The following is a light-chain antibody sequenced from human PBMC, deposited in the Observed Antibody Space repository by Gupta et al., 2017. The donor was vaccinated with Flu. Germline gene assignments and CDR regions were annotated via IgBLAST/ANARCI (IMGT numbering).Light chain of an antibody. CDR1: NSDIGAYKY. Sequence: QSALTQPPSASGSRGQSVTISCSGTNSDIGAYKYVSWYQQHPGKAPNLILSEVSKRPSGVPDRFSGSKSGNTDYLTVSGLQPEDEADYYCSSYAGNFRILVGGGKKVSV. CDR2: EVS. J-gene: IGLJ2*01. CDR3: SSYAGNFRIL. V-gene: IGLV2-8*01.